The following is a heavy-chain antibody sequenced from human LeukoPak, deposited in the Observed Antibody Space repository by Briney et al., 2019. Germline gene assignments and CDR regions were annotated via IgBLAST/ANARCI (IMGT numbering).Heavy chain of an antibody. J-gene: IGHJ6*03. CDR2: ISWNSGSI. CDR3: ARDRLHCSGGSCYGYYYYMDV. Sequence: PGGSLRLSCAASGFTFDDYAMHWVRQAPGKGLEWVSGISWNSGSIGYADSVKGRFTISRDNAKNSLYLQMNSLRAEDTALYYCARDRLHCSGGSCYGYYYYMDVWGKGTTVTVSS. CDR1: GFTFDDYA. D-gene: IGHD2-15*01. V-gene: IGHV3-9*01.